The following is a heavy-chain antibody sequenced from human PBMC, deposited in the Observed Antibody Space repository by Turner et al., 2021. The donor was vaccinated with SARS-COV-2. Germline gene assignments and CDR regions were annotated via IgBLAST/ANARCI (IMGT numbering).Heavy chain of an antibody. J-gene: IGHJ4*02. CDR3: ARDKGEGSSGWLIPSGSYYFDY. CDR2: IWYDGSNK. CDR1: GFPFSSYG. D-gene: IGHD6-19*01. V-gene: IGHV3-33*01. Sequence: QVQLVESGGGVVQPGRSLRLSCAASGFPFSSYGMHWVRQDPGKGLEWVAFIWYDGSNKYYADSMKGRFTISRDNSKNTLYLQMNSLRAEDTAVYYCARDKGEGSSGWLIPSGSYYFDYWGQGTLVTVSS.